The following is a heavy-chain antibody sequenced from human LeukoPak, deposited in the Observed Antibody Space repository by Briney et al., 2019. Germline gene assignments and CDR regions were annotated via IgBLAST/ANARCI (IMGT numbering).Heavy chain of an antibody. CDR2: IYGSDDKT. CDR1: GFTFSNYA. D-gene: IGHD2-15*01. J-gene: IGHJ5*02. Sequence: GGSLRLSCVASGFTFSNYAMSWVRQAPGKGLELVSGIYGSDDKTVYGDAVKGRFTISRDNSKNTLHLQMNSLRADDTAVYYCAKTQGYYDAWGQGALVTVSS. CDR3: AKTQGYYDA. V-gene: IGHV3-23*01.